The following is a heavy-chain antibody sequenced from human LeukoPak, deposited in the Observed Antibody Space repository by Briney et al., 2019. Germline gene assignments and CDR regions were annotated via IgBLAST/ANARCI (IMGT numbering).Heavy chain of an antibody. V-gene: IGHV4-59*08. CDR3: ARLKMSITATHFDY. CDR1: GCSISRYY. D-gene: IGHD1/OR15-1a*01. Sequence: SETLSLTCTVSGCSISRYYWCWSRQPPGKGLEWGADIYYSGSTNYNPSLKSRVTRSVDQSNNPVSLKLSSVTAAATAVYYCARLKMSITATHFDYWGEGTLVTVSS. J-gene: IGHJ4*02. CDR2: IYYSGST.